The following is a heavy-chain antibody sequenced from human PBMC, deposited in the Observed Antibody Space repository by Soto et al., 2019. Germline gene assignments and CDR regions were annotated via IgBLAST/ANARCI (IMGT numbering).Heavy chain of an antibody. Sequence: EALLVESGGGLVQPGGSLRLSCAASGFTFSGYWMSWVRQAPGKGLEWVASINRDGSESHYVDSVKGRFTISRDNAKSSVYLQMKSLRAEDTAVYYCARDPGPSPAAIRGLGWFDPWGQGTLVTVSS. J-gene: IGHJ5*02. D-gene: IGHD2-2*01. CDR1: GFTFSGYW. CDR2: INRDGSES. CDR3: ARDPGPSPAAIRGLGWFDP. V-gene: IGHV3-7*03.